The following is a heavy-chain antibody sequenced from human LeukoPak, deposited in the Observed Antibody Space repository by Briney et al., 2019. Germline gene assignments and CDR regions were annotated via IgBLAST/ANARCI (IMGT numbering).Heavy chain of an antibody. D-gene: IGHD1-26*01. V-gene: IGHV3-15*01. CDR1: GFTFSNAW. CDR3: TTGIVRSGSYRYAND. CDR2: IKSKTDGGTT. Sequence: GGSLRLSCAASGFTFSNAWMSWARLAPGKGLEWVGRIKSKTDGGTTDYAAPVKGRFTISREDSKNTLYQQMNSLKTEDAAVYYCTTGIVRSGSYRYANDWGQGTLVTVSS. J-gene: IGHJ4*02.